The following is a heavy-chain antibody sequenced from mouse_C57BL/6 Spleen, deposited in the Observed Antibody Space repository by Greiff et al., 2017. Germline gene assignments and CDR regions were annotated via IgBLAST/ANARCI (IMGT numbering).Heavy chain of an antibody. V-gene: IGHV1-64*01. D-gene: IGHD1-1*01. Sequence: QVQLQQPGAELVKPGASVKLSCKASGYTFTSYWMHWVKQRPGQGLEWIGMIHPNSGSTNYNEKFKSKATLTVDKSSSTAYMQLRSLTSEDSAVYYCTRWIVEGYFDVWGTGTTVTVSS. CDR2: IHPNSGST. J-gene: IGHJ1*03. CDR1: GYTFTSYW. CDR3: TRWIVEGYFDV.